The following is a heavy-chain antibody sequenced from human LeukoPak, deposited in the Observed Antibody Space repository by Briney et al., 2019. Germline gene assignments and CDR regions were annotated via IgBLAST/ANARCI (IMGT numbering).Heavy chain of an antibody. CDR2: INPNSGGT. CDR3: ARADHKGSLDY. D-gene: IGHD1-14*01. V-gene: IGHV1-2*04. CDR1: GYTFTNYH. J-gene: IGHJ4*02. Sequence: ASVKVSCKASGYTFTNYHMHWVRQAPGQGLEWMGWINPNSGGTNYAQKFQGWVTMTRDTSISTAYMELSRLRPDDTAVYYCARADHKGSLDYWGQGTLVTVSS.